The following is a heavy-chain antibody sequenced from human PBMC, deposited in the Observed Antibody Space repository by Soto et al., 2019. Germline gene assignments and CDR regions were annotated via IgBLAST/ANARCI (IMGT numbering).Heavy chain of an antibody. Sequence: GESLKISCAASGFSFRDYFMSWLRQAPGKGLEWVSYIGPYGNSIYYADSVKGRFTISRDDATKSLHLHMNSLRTDDTAVYYCARDDHTYGVYWGQGTPVPVS. CDR3: ARDDHTYGVY. D-gene: IGHD2-21*01. CDR1: GFSFRDYF. J-gene: IGHJ4*02. CDR2: IGPYGNSI. V-gene: IGHV3-11*01.